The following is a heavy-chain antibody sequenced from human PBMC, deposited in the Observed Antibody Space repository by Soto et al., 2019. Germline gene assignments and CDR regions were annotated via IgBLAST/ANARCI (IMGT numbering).Heavy chain of an antibody. CDR3: ASGIAVAGRYNWFDP. V-gene: IGHV1-18*01. Sequence: ASVKVSCKASGYTFTSYGISWVRQAPGQGLEWMGWISAYNGNTNYAQKLQGRVTMTTDTSTSTAYMELRSLRSDDTAVYYCASGIAVAGRYNWFDPWGQGTLVTVS. D-gene: IGHD6-19*01. J-gene: IGHJ5*02. CDR1: GYTFTSYG. CDR2: ISAYNGNT.